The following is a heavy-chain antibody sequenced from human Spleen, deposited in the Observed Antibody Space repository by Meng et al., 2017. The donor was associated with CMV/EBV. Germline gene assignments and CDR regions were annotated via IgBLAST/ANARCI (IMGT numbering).Heavy chain of an antibody. CDR1: VYTFSAYY. D-gene: IGHD3-16*01. V-gene: IGHV1-2*02. Sequence: ASVKVSCKASVYTFSAYYMHWVRQAPGQGLEWIGWINTKSGDTHYAQKFQGRVTMNSETSISTAYMELNRLRSDYTAVYYCERRPADSGYAYNNWGQGTLVTVSS. CDR3: ERRPADSGYAYNN. CDR2: INTKSGDT. J-gene: IGHJ4*02.